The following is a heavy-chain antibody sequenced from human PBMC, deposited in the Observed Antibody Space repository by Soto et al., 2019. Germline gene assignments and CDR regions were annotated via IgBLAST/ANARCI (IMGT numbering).Heavy chain of an antibody. J-gene: IGHJ5*02. Sequence: GGSLRLSCAASGFIFENFGMSWVRQAPGKGLEWIFSISGSGFKKYYADSVKGRFTISRDNSKSTVYLELNNLSAEDTAVYHCAKNQGVELVPLATVDWFDPWGQGSVVTVSS. CDR3: AKNQGVELVPLATVDWFDP. CDR1: GFIFENFG. CDR2: ISGSGFKK. D-gene: IGHD1-26*01. V-gene: IGHV3-23*01.